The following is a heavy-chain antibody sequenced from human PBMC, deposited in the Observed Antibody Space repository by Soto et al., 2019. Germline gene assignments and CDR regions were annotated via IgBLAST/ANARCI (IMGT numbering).Heavy chain of an antibody. CDR3: ATRQGGSYNWFDP. CDR1: GGSISRSSYS. CDR2: LYYSGNT. V-gene: IGHV4-39*01. Sequence: PSETLSLTCTVSGGSISRSSYSWAWIRQPPGKGLEWIGTLYYSGNTYYIPSLKSRVTISVDTSKNQFSLKLSSVTAADTAVYYCATRQGGSYNWFDPWGQGPLVTVSS. D-gene: IGHD2-15*01. J-gene: IGHJ5*02.